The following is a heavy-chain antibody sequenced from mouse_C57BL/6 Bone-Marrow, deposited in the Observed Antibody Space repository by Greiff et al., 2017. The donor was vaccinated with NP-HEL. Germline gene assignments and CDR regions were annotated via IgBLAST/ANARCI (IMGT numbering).Heavy chain of an antibody. J-gene: IGHJ4*01. CDR2: IHPSDSDT. Sequence: VQLVESGAELVKPGASVKVSCKASGYTFTSYWMHWVKQRPGQGLEWIGRIHPSDSDTNYNQKFKGKATLTVDKSSSTAYMQLSSLTSADSAVSSCAYPLRRYAMDYWGQGTSVTVSS. CDR3: AYPLRRYAMDY. V-gene: IGHV1-74*01. CDR1: GYTFTSYW.